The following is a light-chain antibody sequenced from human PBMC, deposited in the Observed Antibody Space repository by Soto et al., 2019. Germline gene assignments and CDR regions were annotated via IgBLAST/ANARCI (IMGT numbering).Light chain of an antibody. Sequence: EIVLAQSPGTLSLSPGERATLSCRASQSVSSSYLAWYQQKPGQAPRLLIYGSSNRATGIPGRFSGSGSGTDFTLTISRLEPEDFAVYYCQQYGRSPPYTFGKGTKVDIK. CDR3: QQYGRSPPYT. J-gene: IGKJ2*01. CDR1: QSVSSSY. V-gene: IGKV3-20*01. CDR2: GSS.